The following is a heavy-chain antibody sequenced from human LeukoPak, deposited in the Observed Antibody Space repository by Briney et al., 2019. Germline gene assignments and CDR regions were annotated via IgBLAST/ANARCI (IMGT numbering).Heavy chain of an antibody. CDR1: GYSFANYD. J-gene: IGHJ4*02. D-gene: IGHD3-22*01. Sequence: ASVKVSCKASGYSFANYDINWVRQATGQGLEWMGWMNPNSGNTAYAQKFQGRVTMTRNTSISTAYMELSSLKSEDTAVYFCARADYDTSASTRKQIDYWGQGTLVTVSS. V-gene: IGHV1-8*01. CDR3: ARADYDTSASTRKQIDY. CDR2: MNPNSGNT.